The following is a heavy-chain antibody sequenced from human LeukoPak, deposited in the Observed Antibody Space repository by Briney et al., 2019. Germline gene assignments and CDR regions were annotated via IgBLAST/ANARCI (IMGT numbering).Heavy chain of an antibody. Sequence: SVKVSCKASGGTFSSYAISWVRQAPGQGLEWMGGIIPIFGTANYAQKFQGRVTITTDESTSTAYVELSSLRSEDTAVYYCSRGNYDFSQEPQNDYWGQGTLVTVSS. J-gene: IGHJ4*02. CDR1: GGTFSSYA. CDR2: IIPIFGTA. CDR3: SRGNYDFSQEPQNDY. V-gene: IGHV1-69*05. D-gene: IGHD3-3*01.